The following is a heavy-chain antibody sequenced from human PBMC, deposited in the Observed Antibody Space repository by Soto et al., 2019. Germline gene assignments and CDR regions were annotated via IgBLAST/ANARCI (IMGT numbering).Heavy chain of an antibody. CDR2: IYYSGST. Sequence: QVQLQESGPGLVKPSQTLSLTCTVSGGSISSGDYYWSWIRQPPGKGLEWIGYIYYSGSTYYNPSLKSRVTISVDTSKNQFSLKLSSVTAADTAVYYCARGRDYYDSSGYYYKAPPVFDIWGQGTMVTVSS. CDR3: ARGRDYYDSSGYYYKAPPVFDI. CDR1: GGSISSGDYY. V-gene: IGHV4-30-4*01. J-gene: IGHJ3*02. D-gene: IGHD3-22*01.